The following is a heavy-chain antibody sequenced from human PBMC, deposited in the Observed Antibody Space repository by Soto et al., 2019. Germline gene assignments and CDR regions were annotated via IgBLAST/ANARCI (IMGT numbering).Heavy chain of an antibody. CDR3: AAYSGSFYYGMDV. V-gene: IGHV5-51*01. Sequence: GESLKISCKASGYSFTSHWIGWVRQMPGKGLEWMGITYPGDSDTRYSPSFQGQVTISADKSISTAYLQWSSLKASDTAMYYCAAYSGSFYYGMDVWGQGTTVTVSS. D-gene: IGHD1-26*01. CDR1: GYSFTSHW. CDR2: TYPGDSDT. J-gene: IGHJ6*02.